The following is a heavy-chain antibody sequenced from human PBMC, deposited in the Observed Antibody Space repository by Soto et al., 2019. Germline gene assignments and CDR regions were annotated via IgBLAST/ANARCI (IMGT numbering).Heavy chain of an antibody. D-gene: IGHD4-17*01. Sequence: QVQLVESGRGVVQPGRSLRLSCAASGFTFSTYARHWVRQAPGKGLEWVAVISYDGSNKYYAESVKGRFAISRDNFKSTLYLQMNSLRAEDAAVYYCARQDYGGNTHYWYFDLWGRGTLVTVSS. CDR1: GFTFSTYA. CDR2: ISYDGSNK. V-gene: IGHV3-30*09. CDR3: ARQDYGGNTHYWYFDL. J-gene: IGHJ2*01.